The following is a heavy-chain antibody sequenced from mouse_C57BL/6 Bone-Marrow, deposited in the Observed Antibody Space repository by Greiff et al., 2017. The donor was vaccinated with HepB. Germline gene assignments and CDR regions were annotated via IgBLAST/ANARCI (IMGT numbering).Heavy chain of an antibody. Sequence: EVKLVESGGGLVQPGGSLSLSCAASGFTFTDYYMSWVRQPPGKALEWLGFIRNKANGYTTEYSASVKGRFTISRDNSQSILYLQMNALRAEDSATYYCARYLYYYGSSYVPFAYWGQGTLVTVSA. V-gene: IGHV7-3*01. J-gene: IGHJ3*01. CDR2: IRNKANGYTT. CDR3: ARYLYYYGSSYVPFAY. CDR1: GFTFTDYY. D-gene: IGHD1-1*01.